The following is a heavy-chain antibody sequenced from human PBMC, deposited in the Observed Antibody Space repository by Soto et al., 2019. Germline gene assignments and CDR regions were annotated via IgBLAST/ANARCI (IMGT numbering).Heavy chain of an antibody. V-gene: IGHV4-34*01. CDR2: INHSGST. J-gene: IGHJ6*02. Sequence: PSETLSLTCAVYGGSFSGYYWSWIRQPPGKGLEWIGEINHSGSTNYNPSLKSRVTISVDTSKNQFSLKLSSVTAADTAVYYCARARKSDYYYYYYGMDVWGQGTTVTVS. CDR1: GGSFSGYY. CDR3: ARARKSDYYYYYYGMDV. D-gene: IGHD4-17*01.